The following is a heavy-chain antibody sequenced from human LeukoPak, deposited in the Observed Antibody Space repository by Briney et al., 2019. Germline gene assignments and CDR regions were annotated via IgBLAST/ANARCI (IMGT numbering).Heavy chain of an antibody. Sequence: SSETLSLTCAVYGGSFSGYYWSWIRQPPGKGLEWIGEINHSGSTNYNPSLKSRVTISVDTSKNQFSLKLSSVTAADTAVYYCASIQVSHFWSGYYPAFDYWGQGTLVTVSS. CDR2: INHSGST. J-gene: IGHJ4*02. CDR1: GGSFSGYY. D-gene: IGHD3-3*02. CDR3: ASIQVSHFWSGYYPAFDY. V-gene: IGHV4-34*01.